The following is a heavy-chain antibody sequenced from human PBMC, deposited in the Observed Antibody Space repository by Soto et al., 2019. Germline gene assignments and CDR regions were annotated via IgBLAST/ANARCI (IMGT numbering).Heavy chain of an antibody. V-gene: IGHV3-23*01. Sequence: GSLRLSCAASGFTFNSYATSWVRQAPGKGLEWVSAISGSGGSTYYADSVKGRFTISRDNSKNTLYLQMNSLRAEDTAVYYCASHITIFGVAFDYWGQGTLVTVSS. CDR2: ISGSGGST. D-gene: IGHD3-3*01. CDR3: ASHITIFGVAFDY. J-gene: IGHJ4*02. CDR1: GFTFNSYA.